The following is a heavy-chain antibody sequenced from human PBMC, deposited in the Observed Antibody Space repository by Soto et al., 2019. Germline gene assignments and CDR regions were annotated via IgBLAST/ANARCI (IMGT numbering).Heavy chain of an antibody. CDR1: GFTFSSYA. CDR2: ISYDGSNK. CDR3: ARGHNDAFDI. V-gene: IGHV3-30-3*01. J-gene: IGHJ3*02. Sequence: QVQLVESEGGVVQPGRSLRLSCAASGFTFSSYAMHWVRQAPGKGLEWVAVISYDGSNKYYADSVKGRFTISRDNSKNTLYLQMNSLRAEDTAVYYCARGHNDAFDIWGQGTMVTVSS.